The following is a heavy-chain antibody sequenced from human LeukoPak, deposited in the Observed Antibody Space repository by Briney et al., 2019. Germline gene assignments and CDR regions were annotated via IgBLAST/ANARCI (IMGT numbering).Heavy chain of an antibody. CDR1: GFTFSNYW. D-gene: IGHD6-19*01. Sequence: GGSLRLSCAASGFTFSNYWMHWVRQAPGKGLVWVSRINSDGTNTNYADSVKGRFTISRDNAKNTLFLQMNSLRAEDTAVYYCARDTIAVAGTGTFDYWGQGTLVTVPS. CDR3: ARDTIAVAGTGTFDY. J-gene: IGHJ4*02. CDR2: INSDGTNT. V-gene: IGHV3-74*01.